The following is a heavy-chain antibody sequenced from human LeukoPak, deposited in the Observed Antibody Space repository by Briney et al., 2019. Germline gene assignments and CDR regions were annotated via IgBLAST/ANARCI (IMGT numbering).Heavy chain of an antibody. CDR1: GFTFADFE. V-gene: IGHV3-49*04. J-gene: IGHJ6*02. CDR2: IRTKAFGATT. Sequence: QPGRSLRLSCTPSGFTFADFEMSWVRQSPGKGLEWVGFIRTKAFGATTVYAASVKGRFTISRDDSKGVAYLQMNSLKTEDTALYYCTRNLYSSSLIVDWGQGTTVTVSS. CDR3: TRNLYSSSLIVD. D-gene: IGHD6-13*01.